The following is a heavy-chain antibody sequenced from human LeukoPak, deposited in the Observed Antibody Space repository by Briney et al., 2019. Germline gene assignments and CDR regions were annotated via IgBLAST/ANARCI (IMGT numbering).Heavy chain of an antibody. CDR1: GFTVSSHY. J-gene: IGHJ4*02. CDR3: AKSHIGPN. CDR2: IYSGGST. V-gene: IGHV3-53*01. Sequence: PGGSLRLSCAASGFTVSSHYMSWVRQAPGKGLEWVSVIYSGGSTYYADSVKGRFTISRDNSKNTLYLQTNSPRAEDTAVYYCAKSHIGPNWGQGTLVTVSS.